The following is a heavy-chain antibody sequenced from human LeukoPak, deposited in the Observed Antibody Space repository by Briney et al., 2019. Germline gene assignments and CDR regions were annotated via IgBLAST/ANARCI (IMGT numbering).Heavy chain of an antibody. V-gene: IGHV3-11*04. CDR2: VSYSGTNI. J-gene: IGHJ4*02. CDR3: PRDRYGDYNDY. Sequence: GGSLRLYCAASGFTFSDYYMSWLRQAAGKGLEWASYVSYSGTNIYYADSVNGRFNISRDNAQNSLYLQMSSLRAEDTAVYYFPRDRYGDYNDYWVQGTLVTVSS. CDR1: GFTFSDYY. D-gene: IGHD1-1*01.